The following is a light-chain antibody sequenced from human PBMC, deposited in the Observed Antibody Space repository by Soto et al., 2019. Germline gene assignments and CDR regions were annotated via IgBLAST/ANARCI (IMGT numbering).Light chain of an antibody. CDR3: SSYTSCGTYVL. Sequence: QSALTQPASVSGSPGQSITISCTGTSSDVGGYKYVSWYQLHPDKAPKLMIYEVNNRPSGVSNRFSGSKSGNTASLSISGLQAEDEADYYCSSYTSCGTYVLFGGGTKLTV. CDR2: EVN. CDR1: SSDVGGYKY. V-gene: IGLV2-14*01. J-gene: IGLJ2*01.